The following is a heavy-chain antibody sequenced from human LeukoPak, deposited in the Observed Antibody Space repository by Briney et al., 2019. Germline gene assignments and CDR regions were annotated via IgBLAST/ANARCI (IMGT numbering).Heavy chain of an antibody. V-gene: IGHV7-4-1*02. CDR3: ARVFRKGVQLWYLVY. D-gene: IGHD5-18*01. J-gene: IGHJ4*02. CDR1: GYTFTSYA. CDR2: INTNTGNP. Sequence: ASVKVSCKASGYTFTSYAMNWVRQAPGQGLEWMGWINTNTGNPTYAQGFTGRFVFSLDTSVSTAYLQISSLKAEDTAVYYCARVFRKGVQLWYLVYWGQGTLVTVSS.